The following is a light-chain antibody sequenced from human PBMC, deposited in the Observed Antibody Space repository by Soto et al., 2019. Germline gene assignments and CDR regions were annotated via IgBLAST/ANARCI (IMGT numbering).Light chain of an antibody. CDR3: SSYTSGSSYV. V-gene: IGLV2-14*01. CDR2: AVS. J-gene: IGLJ1*01. Sequence: VLTQPASVSGSPGQSITISCTGTSSDVGLYDYVSWYQQHPGKAPQLMIYAVSNRPSGVSNRFSASKSGNTASLFISGLQAEDEADYYCSSYTSGSSYVFGSGTKVTVL. CDR1: SSDVGLYDY.